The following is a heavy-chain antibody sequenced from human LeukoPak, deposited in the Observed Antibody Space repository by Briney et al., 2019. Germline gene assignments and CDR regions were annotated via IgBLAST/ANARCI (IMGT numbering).Heavy chain of an antibody. CDR2: IIPILGIA. CDR3: ARHGAVTTDPFDY. Sequence: SVKVSCKASGGTFSSYAISWVRQAPGQGLEWMGRIIPILGIANYAQKFQGRVTITADKSTSTAYMELSSLRSEDTAVCYCARHGAVTTDPFDYWGQGTLVTVSS. CDR1: GGTFSSYA. V-gene: IGHV1-69*04. J-gene: IGHJ4*02. D-gene: IGHD4-17*01.